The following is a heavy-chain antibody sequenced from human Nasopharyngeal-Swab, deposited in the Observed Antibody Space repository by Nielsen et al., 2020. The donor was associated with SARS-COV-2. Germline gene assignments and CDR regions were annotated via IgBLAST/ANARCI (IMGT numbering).Heavy chain of an antibody. CDR2: IGWDGLTI. D-gene: IGHD3-3*01. CDR1: GFTFDDYG. CDR3: AKATNARYDFWSGSFDY. V-gene: IGHV3-9*03. J-gene: IGHJ4*02. Sequence: SLKISCAASGFTFDDYGMHWVRQAPGKGLEWVSGIGWDGLTIGYADSVKGRFTISRDNAKNSLYLQMNSLRVEDMAFYYCAKATNARYDFWSGSFDYWGQGTLVTVSS.